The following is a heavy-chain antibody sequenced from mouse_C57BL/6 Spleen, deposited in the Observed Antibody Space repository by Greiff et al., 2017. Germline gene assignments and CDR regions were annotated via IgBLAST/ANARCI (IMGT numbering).Heavy chain of an antibody. D-gene: IGHD1-1*01. Sequence: EVQVVESGGDLVKPGGSLKLSCAASGFTFSSYGMSWVRQTPDKRLEWVATISSGGSYTYYPDRVKGRFTLSRDNAKNTLYLQMSSLKSEDTAMYYCARQRDYYGSNWYFDVWGTGTTVTVSS. CDR2: ISSGGSYT. CDR3: ARQRDYYGSNWYFDV. V-gene: IGHV5-6*01. J-gene: IGHJ1*03. CDR1: GFTFSSYG.